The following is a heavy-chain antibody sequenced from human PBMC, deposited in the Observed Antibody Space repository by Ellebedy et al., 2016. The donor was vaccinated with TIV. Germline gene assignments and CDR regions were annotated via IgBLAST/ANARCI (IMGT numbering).Heavy chain of an antibody. V-gene: IGHV3-23*01. Sequence: GGSLRLSCATSGFAFSNYAMTWVRQAPGKGLEWVSPIINTGGGTFYADSVRGRFPVSRDNSKSILSLQMNNLGAEDTAVYSCAKMSGSMVTTSFDYWGQGSLVTVSS. CDR1: GFAFSNYA. D-gene: IGHD3-3*01. CDR2: IINTGGGT. CDR3: AKMSGSMVTTSFDY. J-gene: IGHJ4*02.